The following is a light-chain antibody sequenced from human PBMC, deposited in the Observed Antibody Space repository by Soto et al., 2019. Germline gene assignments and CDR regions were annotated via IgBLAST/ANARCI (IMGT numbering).Light chain of an antibody. Sequence: QSVLTQAPSASGTPGQRVTISCSGSSSNIGTNYVCWYQQLPGTAPKLLISRDNQRPSGVPDRFSGSKSGTSASLAISGLRSEDEADYYCAAWDDSLSGRVFGGGTKLTVL. J-gene: IGLJ3*02. CDR2: RDN. CDR1: SSNIGTNY. CDR3: AAWDDSLSGRV. V-gene: IGLV1-47*01.